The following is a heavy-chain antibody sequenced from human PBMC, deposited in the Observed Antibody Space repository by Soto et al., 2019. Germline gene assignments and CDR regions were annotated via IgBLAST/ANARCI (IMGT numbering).Heavy chain of an antibody. CDR3: ARWYGTGMLFDL. CDR2: IWYDGSKK. D-gene: IGHD2-8*01. J-gene: IGHJ5*02. V-gene: IGHV3-33*01. CDR1: GFTFSSYG. Sequence: QVQLVESGGGVVQPGRSLRLSCAASGFTFSSYGMHWVRQAPGKGLEWVAVIWYDGSKKYYADSVEGRFTISRDNSKNQLSLQMSSLKTEDTAVYFCARWYGTGMLFDLWGQGTLVTVSS.